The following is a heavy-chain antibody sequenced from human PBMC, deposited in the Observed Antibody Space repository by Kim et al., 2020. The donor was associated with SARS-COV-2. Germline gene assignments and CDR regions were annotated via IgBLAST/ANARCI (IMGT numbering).Heavy chain of an antibody. Sequence: VKGRFTISRDNSKNTLYLQMNSLRAEDTAVYYCAKDALPYCGGDCYSDYWGQGTLVTVSS. V-gene: IGHV3-30*02. CDR3: AKDALPYCGGDCYSDY. J-gene: IGHJ4*02. D-gene: IGHD2-21*02.